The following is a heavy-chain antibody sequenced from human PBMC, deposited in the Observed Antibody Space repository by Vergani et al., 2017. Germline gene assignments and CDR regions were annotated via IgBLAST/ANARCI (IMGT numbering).Heavy chain of an antibody. J-gene: IGHJ6*03. D-gene: IGHD4-17*01. V-gene: IGHV4-34*01. CDR3: ARYGDYYYYYMDV. CDR2: IYYSGST. CDR1: GGYFSGYY. Sequence: VQLQQWGAGLLKPSETLSLTCAVYGGYFSGYYWSWIRQPPGKGREWIGSIYYSGSTYYNPSLKRRVTISLATSKNQFSLTLSSVTAAETAVYYCARYGDYYYYYMDVWGKGTTVTVSS.